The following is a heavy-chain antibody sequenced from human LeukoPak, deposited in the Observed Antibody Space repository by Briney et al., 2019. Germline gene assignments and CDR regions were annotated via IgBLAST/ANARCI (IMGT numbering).Heavy chain of an antibody. CDR2: IYYSGST. V-gene: IGHV4-59*01. CDR1: GGSISSYY. CDR3: ARVPPMYYYDSSGYYFDY. Sequence: SETLSLTCTVSGGSISSYYWSWIRQPPGKGLEWIGYIYYSGSTNYNPSLKSRVTISVDTSKNQFSLKLSSVTAADTAVYYCARVPPMYYYDSSGYYFDYWGQGTLVTVSS. J-gene: IGHJ4*02. D-gene: IGHD3-22*01.